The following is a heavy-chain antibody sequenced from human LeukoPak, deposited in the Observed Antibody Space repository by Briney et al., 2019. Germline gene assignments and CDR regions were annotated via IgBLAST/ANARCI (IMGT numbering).Heavy chain of an antibody. CDR2: ISAYNGDT. CDR1: GGTFSSYA. J-gene: IGHJ4*02. CDR3: ARSPPYDREDY. V-gene: IGHV1-18*01. Sequence: ASVKVSCKASGGTFSSYAISWVRQAPGQGLEWMGWISAYNGDTNYAQKLQGRVTMTTDTSTSTAYMELRSLRSDDTAVYYCARSPPYDREDYWGQGTLVTVSS. D-gene: IGHD3-22*01.